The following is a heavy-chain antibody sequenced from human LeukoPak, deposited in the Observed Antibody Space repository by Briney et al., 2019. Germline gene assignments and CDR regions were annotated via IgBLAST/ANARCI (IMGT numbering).Heavy chain of an antibody. J-gene: IGHJ4*02. CDR1: GFTFSSYS. CDR2: ISSSSSTI. CDR3: ARDLDHYYDSSGYEDY. Sequence: GGSLRLSCAASGFTFSSYSMNWVRQAPGKGLEWVSYISSSSSTIYYAASVKGRFTISRDNAKNSLYLQMNSLRAEDTAVYYCARDLDHYYDSSGYEDYWGQGTLVTVSS. D-gene: IGHD3-22*01. V-gene: IGHV3-48*01.